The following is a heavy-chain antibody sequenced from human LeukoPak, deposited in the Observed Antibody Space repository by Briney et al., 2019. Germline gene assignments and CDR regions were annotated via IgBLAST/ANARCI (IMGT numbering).Heavy chain of an antibody. CDR2: IKQDGSDI. CDR1: GFSMSVYW. Sequence: GGSLRLSCEASGFSMSVYWMSWVRQAPGKGLEWVGNIKQDGSDIYYLGSVRGRFTISRDNAMNSLYLQMNNLRAEDTAVYYCTRDALYGDPSYYYMDVWGKGTTVTVSS. D-gene: IGHD4-17*01. CDR3: TRDALYGDPSYYYMDV. J-gene: IGHJ6*03. V-gene: IGHV3-7*01.